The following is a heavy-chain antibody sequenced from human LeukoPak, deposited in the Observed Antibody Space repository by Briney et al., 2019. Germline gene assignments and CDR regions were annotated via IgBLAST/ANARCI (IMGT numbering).Heavy chain of an antibody. J-gene: IGHJ4*02. CDR2: IYYSGST. V-gene: IGHV4-59*01. CDR1: GGSMTSYY. CDR3: ARGGWSIDY. D-gene: IGHD5/OR15-5a*01. Sequence: SETLSLTCNVYGGSMTSYYWSWVRQTPEKGLEYIGYIYYSGSTNYNPSLKSRVTMSIDTSKNQFSLNLNSATAADTAIYYCARGGWSIDYWGQGTLVTVSS.